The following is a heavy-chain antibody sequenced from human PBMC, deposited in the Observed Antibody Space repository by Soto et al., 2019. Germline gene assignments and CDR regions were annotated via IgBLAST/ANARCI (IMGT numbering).Heavy chain of an antibody. CDR1: GFTFSSYA. CDR2: ISGSGGST. V-gene: IGHV3-23*01. D-gene: IGHD3-3*01. J-gene: IGHJ4*02. Sequence: GGSLRLSCAASGFTFSSYAMSWVRQAPGKGLEWVSAISGSGGSTYYADSVKGRFTISRDNSKNTLYLQMNSLRAEDTAVYYCAKDRYYYDFWSGYYPEDYAGYYFDYWGQGTLVTVSS. CDR3: AKDRYYYDFWSGYYPEDYAGYYFDY.